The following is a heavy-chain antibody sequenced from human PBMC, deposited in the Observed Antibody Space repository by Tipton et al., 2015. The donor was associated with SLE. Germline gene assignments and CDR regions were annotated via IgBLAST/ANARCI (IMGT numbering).Heavy chain of an antibody. D-gene: IGHD2-15*01. CDR1: GFTFSSYE. J-gene: IGHJ4*02. CDR3: ARAYCSGGSCYRALFDY. V-gene: IGHV3-53*05. Sequence: SLRLSCAASGFTFSSYEMSWVRQAPGKGLEWVSLIYSGGSTYYADSVKGRFTISRDNSKNTLFLQMNSLRTEDTAVYYCARAYCSGGSCYRALFDYWGQGTLVTVSS. CDR2: IYSGGST.